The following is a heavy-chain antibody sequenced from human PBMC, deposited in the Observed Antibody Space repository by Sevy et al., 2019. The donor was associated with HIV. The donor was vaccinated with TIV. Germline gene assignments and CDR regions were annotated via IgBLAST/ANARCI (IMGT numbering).Heavy chain of an antibody. Sequence: GGSLRLSCAASGFIVSSNYMSWVRQAPGKGLEWVSVIHGGDSTYYADSVKGRFTISRDNSKNTLYLQMNSLRAEDTAGYYCARAPPGYCSGDDCYGIGSWGQGTLVTVSS. CDR2: IHGGDST. CDR3: ARAPPGYCSGDDCYGIGS. V-gene: IGHV3-66*01. J-gene: IGHJ4*02. CDR1: GFIVSSNY. D-gene: IGHD2-15*01.